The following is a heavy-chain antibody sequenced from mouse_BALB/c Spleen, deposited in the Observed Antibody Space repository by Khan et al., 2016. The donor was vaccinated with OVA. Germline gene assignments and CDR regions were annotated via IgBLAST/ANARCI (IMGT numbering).Heavy chain of an antibody. J-gene: IGHJ1*01. V-gene: IGHV3-1*02. CDR1: GYSFTSGYN. Sequence: EVKLEESGPDLVKPSQSLSLTCTVTGYSFTSGYNWHWIRQFPGNKLEWMGYIHYSGSTNYTPSLKSRFSITRDTSKNQFFLQLNSVTTEDTATYYCARDYYGNWYFDVWGAGTTVTVSS. CDR2: IHYSGST. CDR3: ARDYYGNWYFDV. D-gene: IGHD1-2*01.